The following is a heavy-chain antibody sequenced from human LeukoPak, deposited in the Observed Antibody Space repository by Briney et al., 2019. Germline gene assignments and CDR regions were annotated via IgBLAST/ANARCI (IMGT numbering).Heavy chain of an antibody. D-gene: IGHD2-8*01. J-gene: IGHJ3*02. CDR2: IHTNTGNP. V-gene: IGHV7-4-1*02. CDR1: GYTFTSYD. CDR3: ARFNGATTFDI. Sequence: ASVKVSCKASGYTFTSYDINWVRQAPGQGLEWMGWIHTNTGNPTYAQGFTGRFVFSLDTSVSTAYLQISSLKAEDTAVYYCARFNGATTFDIWGQGTMVTVSS.